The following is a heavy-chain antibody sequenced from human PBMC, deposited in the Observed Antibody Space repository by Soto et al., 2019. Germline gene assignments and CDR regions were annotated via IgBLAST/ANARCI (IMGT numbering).Heavy chain of an antibody. CDR1: GYTFSSYL. Sequence: QVQMVQSGAEVKKPGASVKVSCKASGYTFSSYLMHWVRQAPGQGLEWMGVINTGSGSTSYSQNLQGRVTMTWDTSTSTVYMEVSSLRSEDTAVYYCARAVTTAARNLSDDDAFDIWGQGTPVTVSS. CDR2: INTGSGST. D-gene: IGHD6-6*01. CDR3: ARAVTTAARNLSDDDAFDI. V-gene: IGHV1-46*01. J-gene: IGHJ3*02.